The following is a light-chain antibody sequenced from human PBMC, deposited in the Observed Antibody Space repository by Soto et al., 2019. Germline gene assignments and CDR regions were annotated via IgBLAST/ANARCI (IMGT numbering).Light chain of an antibody. CDR3: QQHGTSPI. J-gene: IGKJ4*01. Sequence: EVVLTQSPGTLSLSPGERATLSCRASQAVSSILLAWYQQKPGQAPRLLIYGASSRATGIPARFSGRGSGTDFTLTVSRLEPEDFAVYYCQQHGTSPIFGGGTKVEIK. V-gene: IGKV3-20*01. CDR1: QAVSSIL. CDR2: GAS.